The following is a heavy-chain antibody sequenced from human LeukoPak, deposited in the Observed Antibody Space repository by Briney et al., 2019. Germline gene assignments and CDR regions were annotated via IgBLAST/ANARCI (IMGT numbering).Heavy chain of an antibody. CDR2: INTRGDNT. CDR3: AKKVGNYYAPFGY. J-gene: IGHJ4*02. V-gene: IGHV3-23*01. CDR1: GFTFSSYA. Sequence: GGSLRLSCAASGFTFSSYAMSWVRQAPGKGLEWVSAINTRGDNTYSADSVKGRFTISRDNSKNTLNLQMNSLRAKDTAVYFCAKKVGNYYAPFGYWGPGTLVTVSS. D-gene: IGHD1-26*01.